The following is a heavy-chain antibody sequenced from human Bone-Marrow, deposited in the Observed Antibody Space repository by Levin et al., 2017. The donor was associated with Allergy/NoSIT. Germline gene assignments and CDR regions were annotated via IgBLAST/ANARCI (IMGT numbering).Heavy chain of an antibody. CDR2: ILPLFSST. CDR1: GDIFSSYG. J-gene: IGHJ6*02. Sequence: GASVKVSCKPSGDIFSSYGVSWVRQAPGQGLEWMGGILPLFSSTDYAQNFQGRLTITADESTSTAYMELSSLRSDDTAVYYCARSQRVRIIQNYHYVLDVWGQGTTITVSS. V-gene: IGHV1-69*13. D-gene: IGHD1-1*01. CDR3: ARSQRVRIIQNYHYVLDV.